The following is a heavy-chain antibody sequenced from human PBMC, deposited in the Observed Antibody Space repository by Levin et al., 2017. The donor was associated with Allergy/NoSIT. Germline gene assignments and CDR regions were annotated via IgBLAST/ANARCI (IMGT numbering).Heavy chain of an antibody. Sequence: SQTLSLTCAVYGGSFSGYYWSWIRQPPGKGLEWIGEINHSGSTNYNPSLKSRVTISVDTSKNQFSLKLSSVTAADTAVYYCARGQKWLRYASYYYMDVWGKGTTVTVSS. J-gene: IGHJ6*03. CDR2: INHSGST. V-gene: IGHV4-34*01. CDR3: ARGQKWLRYASYYYMDV. CDR1: GGSFSGYY. D-gene: IGHD5-12*01.